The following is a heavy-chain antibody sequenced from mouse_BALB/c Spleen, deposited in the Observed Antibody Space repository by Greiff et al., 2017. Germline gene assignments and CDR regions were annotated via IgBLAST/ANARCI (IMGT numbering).Heavy chain of an antibody. Sequence: EVQGVESGGDLVKPGGSLKLSCAASGFTFSSYGMSWVRQTPDKRLEWVATISSGGSYTYYPDSVKGRFTISRDNAKNTLYLQMSSLKSEDTAMYYCARLGITTYAMDYWGQGTSVTVSS. D-gene: IGHD2-4*01. V-gene: IGHV5-6*01. J-gene: IGHJ4*01. CDR3: ARLGITTYAMDY. CDR2: ISSGGSYT. CDR1: GFTFSSYG.